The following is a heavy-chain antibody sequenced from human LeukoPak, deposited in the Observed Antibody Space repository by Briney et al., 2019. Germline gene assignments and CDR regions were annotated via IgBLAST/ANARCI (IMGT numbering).Heavy chain of an antibody. CDR3: TRSGYRHPYHFDS. CDR1: GFSVRTTY. Sequence: PGGSLRLSWAVSGFSVRTTYMSWVRQAPGKGPEWVSVVYTGGGTDYADSVKGRFTISRDNSKNTLSLQMNSLRVEDTAIYYCTRSGYRHPYHFDSWGQGTLVTVSS. CDR2: VYTGGGT. V-gene: IGHV3-53*01. D-gene: IGHD3-22*01. J-gene: IGHJ4*02.